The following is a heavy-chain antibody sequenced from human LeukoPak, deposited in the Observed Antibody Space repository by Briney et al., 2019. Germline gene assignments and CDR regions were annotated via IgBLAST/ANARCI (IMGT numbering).Heavy chain of an antibody. CDR1: GFTFSTYS. D-gene: IGHD2-2*01. CDR2: ISYDENNK. CDR3: ARGTDTSWTEFFQH. J-gene: IGHJ1*01. V-gene: IGHV3-30*04. Sequence: GGSLRLSWAASGFTFSTYSLDWVRQAPGKGLEWVALISYDENNKYYADSVKGRFTISRDNSKNMLYLQMNSLRPEDTAVYYCARGTDTSWTEFFQHWGQGTLVTASS.